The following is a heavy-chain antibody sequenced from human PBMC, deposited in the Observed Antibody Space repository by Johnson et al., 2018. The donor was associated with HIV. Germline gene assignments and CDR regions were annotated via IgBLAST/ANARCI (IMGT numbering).Heavy chain of an antibody. CDR3: ARGSRYTHDNDDVYLLQAFDI. CDR2: IDSRGSII. V-gene: IGHV3-11*04. CDR1: GFTVSSNY. D-gene: IGHD3-16*01. Sequence: QVPLVESGGGLVQPGGSLRLSCAASGFTVSSNYMSWVRQAPGKGLEWVSYIDSRGSIIYSADSVQGRFTISSDNSKNSLYLQMNTLRADDTAVYYCARGSRYTHDNDDVYLLQAFDIWGQGTMVTVSS. J-gene: IGHJ3*02.